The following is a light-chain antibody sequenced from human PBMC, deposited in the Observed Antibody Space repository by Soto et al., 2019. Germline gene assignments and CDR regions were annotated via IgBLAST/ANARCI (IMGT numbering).Light chain of an antibody. CDR1: QSVSNN. J-gene: IGKJ1*01. CDR3: QQYNSYS. Sequence: EIVLTQSPGTLSLSPGERATLSCRASQSVSNNYLAWYQQKPGQAPRLLIHGATTRATGIPARFSGSGSGTEFTLTISSLQPDDFATYYCQQYNSYSFGQGTKVDIK. CDR2: GAT. V-gene: IGKV3-15*01.